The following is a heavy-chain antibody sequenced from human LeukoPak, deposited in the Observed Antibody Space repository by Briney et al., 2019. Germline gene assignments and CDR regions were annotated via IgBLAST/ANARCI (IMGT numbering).Heavy chain of an antibody. CDR1: GFTFSGSA. Sequence: PGGSLRLSCAASGFTFSGSAMHWVRQASGKGLEWVGRIRSKADSYATAYAASAKGRFTISRDDSKNMAYLQMNSLKTEDTAVYYCTSTLRLGELSLPDYFDYWGQGTLVTVSS. J-gene: IGHJ4*02. CDR2: IRSKADSYAT. V-gene: IGHV3-73*01. D-gene: IGHD3-16*02. CDR3: TSTLRLGELSLPDYFDY.